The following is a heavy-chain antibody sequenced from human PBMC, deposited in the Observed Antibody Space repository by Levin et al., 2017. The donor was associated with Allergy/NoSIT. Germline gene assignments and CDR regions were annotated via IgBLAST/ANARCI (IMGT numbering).Heavy chain of an antibody. CDR2: ISSSSSYT. J-gene: IGHJ6*02. Sequence: GESLKISCAASGFTFSDYYMSWIRQAPGKGLEWVSYISSSSSYTNYADSVKGRFTISRDNAKNSLYLQMNSLRAEDTAVYYCARDRRGVDYGMDGWGQGTTVTVSS. CDR1: GFTFSDYY. CDR3: ARDRRGVDYGMDG. D-gene: IGHD3-10*01. V-gene: IGHV3-11*05.